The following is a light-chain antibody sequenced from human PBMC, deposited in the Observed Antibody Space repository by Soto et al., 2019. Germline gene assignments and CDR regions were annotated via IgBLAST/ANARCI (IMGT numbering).Light chain of an antibody. V-gene: IGLV2-14*01. CDR2: EVS. Sequence: QSVLPQPASVSGSTGQSITISCTGTISDVGDYNYVSWYQQHPDKAPKLLLYEVSNRPSGVSNRFSGSKSGITASLTIVGLHAEDEADYYRSLYRTGNTYVFXSGTKGTAL. J-gene: IGLJ1*01. CDR3: SLYRTGNTYV. CDR1: ISDVGDYNY.